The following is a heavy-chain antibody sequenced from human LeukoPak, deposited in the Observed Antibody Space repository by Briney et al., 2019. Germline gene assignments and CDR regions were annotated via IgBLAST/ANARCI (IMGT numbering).Heavy chain of an antibody. V-gene: IGHV3-23*01. CDR1: GFTFSNYA. Sequence: GGSLRLSCAASGFTFSNYAMSWVRQAPGKGLEWVSTISDSGTSTYYADSVKGRFTISRVNSKNTLYLQMDSLRGEDTAIYYCAKVPYSDYGSGRPPFMDVWGQGTTVAVSS. D-gene: IGHD3-10*01. CDR2: ISDSGTST. CDR3: AKVPYSDYGSGRPPFMDV. J-gene: IGHJ6*02.